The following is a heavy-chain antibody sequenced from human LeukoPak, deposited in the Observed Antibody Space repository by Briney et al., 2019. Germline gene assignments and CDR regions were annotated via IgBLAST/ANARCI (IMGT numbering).Heavy chain of an antibody. CDR2: TYYRSKWYN. J-gene: IGHJ4*02. D-gene: IGHD1-26*01. CDR3: ARRSGGYYFDY. Sequence: SQTLSLTCAISGDSVSSNSVTWNWLSQSPSRLLEWLGRTYYRSKWYNDYAVSVKGRITINPDTSTNQFSLQLNSVTPEDTAVYYCARRSGGYYFDYWGQGTLVTVSS. CDR1: GDSVSSNSVT. V-gene: IGHV6-1*01.